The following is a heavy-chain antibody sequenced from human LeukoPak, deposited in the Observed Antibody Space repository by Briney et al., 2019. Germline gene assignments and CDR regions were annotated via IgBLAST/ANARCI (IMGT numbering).Heavy chain of an antibody. D-gene: IGHD1-26*01. Sequence: PSETLSLTCTVSGGSISSYYWSWIRQPAGKGLEWIGCIYTSGSTNYNPSLKSRVTMSVDTSKNQFFLKLSSVTAADTAVYYCARGIYPVGATDYWGQGTLVTVSS. V-gene: IGHV4-4*07. CDR1: GGSISSYY. CDR3: ARGIYPVGATDY. J-gene: IGHJ4*02. CDR2: IYTSGST.